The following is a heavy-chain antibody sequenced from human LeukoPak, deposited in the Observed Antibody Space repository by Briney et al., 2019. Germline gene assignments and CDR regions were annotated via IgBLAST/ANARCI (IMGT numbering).Heavy chain of an antibody. CDR2: ISAYNGNR. D-gene: IGHD5-18*01. CDR1: GYTFTSYG. V-gene: IGHV1-18*01. CDR3: ARYEDTAMAPGGH. Sequence: ASVKVSCKASGYTFTSYGISWVRQAPGQGLEWMGWISAYNGNRNYAQKFQGRVTMTTDTSTRTAYMELRSLRSDDTAVYYCARYEDTAMAPGGHWGQGTLVTVSS. J-gene: IGHJ4*02.